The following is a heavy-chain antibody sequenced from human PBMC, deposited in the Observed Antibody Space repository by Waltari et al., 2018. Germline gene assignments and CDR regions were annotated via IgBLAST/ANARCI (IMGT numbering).Heavy chain of an antibody. CDR3: ATSFGGSYPQYFDY. CDR1: GYTFTDYY. V-gene: IGHV1-69-2*01. Sequence: EVQLVQSGAEVKKPGATVKISCKGSGYTFTDYYMHWVQQAPGKGLEWMGLVEPEDGETMYAEKFQGRVTITAETSTDTAYMELSSLRSEETAGYYCATSFGGSYPQYFDYWGQGTLVTVSS. CDR2: VEPEDGET. J-gene: IGHJ4*02. D-gene: IGHD1-26*01.